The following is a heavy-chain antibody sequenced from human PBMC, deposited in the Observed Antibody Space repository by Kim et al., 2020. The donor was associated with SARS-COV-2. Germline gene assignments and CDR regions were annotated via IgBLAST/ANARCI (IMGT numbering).Heavy chain of an antibody. D-gene: IGHD1-7*01. V-gene: IGHV3-7*01. CDR2: IKQDGTEK. Sequence: GGSLRLSCAASGFTFSNYWMTWVRQAPGKGLEWVASIKQDGTEKYYVDSVKGRFTISRDNAKNSLYLQMNSLRAEDTAMYFCARLGITGTNYDYYGLDVWGQGTTVTVSS. J-gene: IGHJ6*02. CDR3: ARLGITGTNYDYYGLDV. CDR1: GFTFSNYW.